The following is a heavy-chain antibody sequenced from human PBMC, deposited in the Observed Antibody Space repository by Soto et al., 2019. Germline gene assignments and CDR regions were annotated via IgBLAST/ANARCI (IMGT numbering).Heavy chain of an antibody. CDR1: GFTFSSYA. CDR2: ISGSGGST. J-gene: IGHJ6*02. V-gene: IGHV3-23*01. Sequence: GGSLRLSCAASGFTFSSYAMSWVRQAPGKGLEWVSAISGSGGSTYYADSVKGRFTISRDNSKNTLYLQMNSLRAEDTAVYYCAKTLGYCSSTSCPMGYYYYYGMDVWGQGTTVTVSS. D-gene: IGHD2-2*01. CDR3: AKTLGYCSSTSCPMGYYYYYGMDV.